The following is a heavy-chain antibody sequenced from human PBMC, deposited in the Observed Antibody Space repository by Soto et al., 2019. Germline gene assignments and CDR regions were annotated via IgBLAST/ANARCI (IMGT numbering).Heavy chain of an antibody. CDR2: IWYDGSNK. V-gene: IGHV3-33*01. CDR3: ARLDPHTYYDFWSGRMANYLVPFDY. D-gene: IGHD3-3*01. J-gene: IGHJ4*02. CDR1: GFTFSSYG. Sequence: GGSLRLSCAASGFTFSSYGMHWVRQAPGKGLEWVAVIWYDGSNKYYADSVKGRFTISRDNSKNTLYLQMNSLRAEDTAVYYCARLDPHTYYDFWSGRMANYLVPFDYWGQGTLVTVSS.